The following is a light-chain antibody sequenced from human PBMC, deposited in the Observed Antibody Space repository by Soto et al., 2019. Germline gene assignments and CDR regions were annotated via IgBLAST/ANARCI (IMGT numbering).Light chain of an antibody. J-gene: IGLJ2*01. CDR3: AAWDDSLNAVV. V-gene: IGLV1-44*01. CDR2: SNN. CDR1: SSNIGRNT. Sequence: QSVLTQVPSASETPGQRVTISCSGSSSNIGRNTVNWYQQAPGTAPKLLIYSNNQRPSGVPDRFSGSKSGTSASLAISGLRSEDEAYYYCAAWDDSLNAVVFGGGTKVTVL.